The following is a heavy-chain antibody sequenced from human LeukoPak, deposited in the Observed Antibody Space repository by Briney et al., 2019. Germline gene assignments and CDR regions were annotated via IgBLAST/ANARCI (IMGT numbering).Heavy chain of an antibody. Sequence: PGGSLRLSCAASGFTFSSYDMHWVRQAPGKGLEWVASIRYDGSNKYFADSGKGRFTISRDNSKNTVYLQMNSLRPDDTAVHYCAKGYDGDKARGYYAYMDVWGKGTTVTVSS. CDR1: GFTFSSYD. CDR2: IRYDGSNK. V-gene: IGHV3-30*02. J-gene: IGHJ6*03. D-gene: IGHD4-17*01. CDR3: AKGYDGDKARGYYAYMDV.